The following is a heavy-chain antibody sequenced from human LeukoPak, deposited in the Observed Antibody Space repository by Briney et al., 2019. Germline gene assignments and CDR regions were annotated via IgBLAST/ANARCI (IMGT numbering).Heavy chain of an antibody. CDR2: IYYSGST. V-gene: IGHV4-39*07. Sequence: SETLSLTCTVSGGSISSTYDHWDWIRQPPGKGLEWMGSIYYSGSTYYNPSLKSRVTISVDTSKNQFSLKLSSVTAADTAVYYCARDGLVVPPHNWFDPWGQGTLVTVSS. D-gene: IGHD2-2*01. CDR3: ARDGLVVPPHNWFDP. CDR1: GGSISSTYDH. J-gene: IGHJ5*02.